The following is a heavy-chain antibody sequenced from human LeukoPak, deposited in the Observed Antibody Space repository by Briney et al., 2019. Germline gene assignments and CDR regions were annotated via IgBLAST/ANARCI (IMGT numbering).Heavy chain of an antibody. CDR3: ARQARSGPIQPPQAWYFDL. CDR2: IYYSGST. Sequence: SETLSLTCTVSGGSISSYYWSWIRQPPGKGLEWIGYIYYSGSTNYNPSLKSRVTISVDTSKNQFSLKLSSVTAADTAVYYCARQARSGPIQPPQAWYFDLWGRGTLVTVSS. J-gene: IGHJ2*01. D-gene: IGHD5-18*01. CDR1: GGSISSYY. V-gene: IGHV4-59*08.